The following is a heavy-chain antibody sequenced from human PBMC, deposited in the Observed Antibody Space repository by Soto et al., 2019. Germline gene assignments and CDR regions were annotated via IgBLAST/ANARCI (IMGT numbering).Heavy chain of an antibody. D-gene: IGHD5-12*01. CDR3: ARAAVEMATIPFDY. Sequence: SETLSLTCAVYGGSFSGYYWSWIRQPPGKGLEWIGEINHSGSTNYNPSLKSRVTISVDTSKNQFSLKLSSVTAADTAVYYCARAAVEMATIPFDYWGQGTLVTVSS. V-gene: IGHV4-34*01. J-gene: IGHJ4*02. CDR1: GGSFSGYY. CDR2: INHSGST.